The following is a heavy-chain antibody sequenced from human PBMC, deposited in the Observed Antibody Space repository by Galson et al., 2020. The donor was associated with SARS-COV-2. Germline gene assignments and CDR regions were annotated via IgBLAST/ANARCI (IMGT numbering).Heavy chain of an antibody. Sequence: SENLSLTCAVYGGSFSGYYWSWIRQPPGKGLEWIGEINHSGSTNYNPSLKSRVTISVDTSKNQFSLKLRSVTAADTAVYYCARGTVVLADNYYFYGMDVWGQGTTVTVSS. V-gene: IGHV4-34*01. CDR2: INHSGST. J-gene: IGHJ6*02. CDR3: ARGTVVLADNYYFYGMDV. D-gene: IGHD2-15*01. CDR1: GGSFSGYY.